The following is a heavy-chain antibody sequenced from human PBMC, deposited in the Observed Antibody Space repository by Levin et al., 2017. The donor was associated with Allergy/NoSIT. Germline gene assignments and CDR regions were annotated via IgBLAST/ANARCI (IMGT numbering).Heavy chain of an antibody. CDR2: INPNSGGT. D-gene: IGHD1-26*01. CDR3: ARDSGSYYTHISL. J-gene: IGHJ4*02. CDR1: GYTFTGYY. Sequence: VASVKVSCKASGYTFTGYYMHWVRQAPGQGLEWMGWINPNSGGTNYAQKFQGRVTMTRDTSISTAYMELSRLRSDDTAVYYCARDSGSYYTHISLWGQGTLVTVSS. V-gene: IGHV1-2*02.